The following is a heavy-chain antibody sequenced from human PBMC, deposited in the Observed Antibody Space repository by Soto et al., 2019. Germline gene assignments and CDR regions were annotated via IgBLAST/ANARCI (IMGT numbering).Heavy chain of an antibody. Sequence: QVQLVQSGAEVKKPGSSVKVSCKASGGTFSSYAISWVRQAPGQGLEWMGGIIPIFGTANYVQKCQGRVTITADESTSTAYMELSSLRSEDTAVYYCARDERAAMSSYYYAGMDVWGQGTTVTVSS. J-gene: IGHJ6*02. CDR1: GGTFSSYA. V-gene: IGHV1-69*12. CDR3: ARDERAAMSSYYYAGMDV. CDR2: IIPIFGTA. D-gene: IGHD2-2*01.